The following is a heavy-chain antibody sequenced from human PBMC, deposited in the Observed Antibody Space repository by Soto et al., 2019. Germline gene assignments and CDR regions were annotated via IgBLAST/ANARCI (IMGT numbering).Heavy chain of an antibody. CDR3: ARRGGRIVVVVAATGVPDWFDP. Sequence: SETLSLTCTVSGGSISSSSYYWGWIRQPPGKGLEWIGSIYYSGSTYYNPSLKSRVTISVDTSKNQFSLKLSSVTAADTAVYYCARRGGRIVVVVAATGVPDWFDPWGQGTLVTVSS. CDR1: GGSISSSSYY. CDR2: IYYSGST. D-gene: IGHD2-15*01. V-gene: IGHV4-39*01. J-gene: IGHJ5*02.